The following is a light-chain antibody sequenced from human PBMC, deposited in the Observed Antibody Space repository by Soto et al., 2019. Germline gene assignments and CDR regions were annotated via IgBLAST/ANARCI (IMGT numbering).Light chain of an antibody. CDR3: QQRSNWPIT. CDR1: QSVSSTY. V-gene: IGKV3D-20*02. CDR2: GAS. J-gene: IGKJ5*01. Sequence: EIVLTQSPGTLSLSPGERATLSCRASQSVSSTYLAWYQQNPGQAPRLLIYGASSRATGIPDRFSGSGSGTDFTLTISRLEPEDFAVYFCQQRSNWPITFGQGTRLEIK.